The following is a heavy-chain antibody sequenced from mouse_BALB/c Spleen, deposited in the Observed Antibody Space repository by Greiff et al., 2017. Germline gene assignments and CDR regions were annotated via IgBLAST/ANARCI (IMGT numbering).Heavy chain of an antibody. J-gene: IGHJ4*01. CDR2: INPGSGGT. CDR3: ARFGTGAMDY. CDR1: GYAFTNYL. Sequence: QVQLKESGAELVRPGTSVKVSCKASGYAFTNYLIEWVKQRPGQGLEWIGVINPGSGGTNYNEKFKGKATLTADKSSSTAYMQLSSLTSDDSAVYFCARFGTGAMDYWGQGTSVTVSS. D-gene: IGHD4-1*01. V-gene: IGHV1-54*01.